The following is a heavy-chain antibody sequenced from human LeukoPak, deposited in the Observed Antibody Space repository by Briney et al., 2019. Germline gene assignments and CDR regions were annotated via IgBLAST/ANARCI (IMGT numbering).Heavy chain of an antibody. V-gene: IGHV3-21*01. J-gene: IGHJ4*02. CDR2: ISSSGVYI. CDR1: GFTFSSYG. CDR3: ARDRRLQLWSPAGFDY. D-gene: IGHD5-18*01. Sequence: GGSLRLSCAASGFTFSSYGMNWVRQAPGKGLEWVSSISSSGVYIYYADSLKGRFTISRDNAKNSLYLQMNSLRADDTAVYYCARDRRLQLWSPAGFDYWGQGTLVTASS.